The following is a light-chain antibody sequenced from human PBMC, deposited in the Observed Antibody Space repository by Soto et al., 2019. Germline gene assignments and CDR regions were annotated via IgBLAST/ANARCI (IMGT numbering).Light chain of an antibody. V-gene: IGKV3-15*01. CDR3: QQYDIWPRT. Sequence: EIVMTQSPATLSVSPGERATLSCRASQSVSSNLAWYQQKPGQAPRLLIYGASTRATCIPARFSGSGSGTEFTLTIGSLQSEDVAVYYCQQYDIWPRTFGQGTKVEIK. CDR1: QSVSSN. CDR2: GAS. J-gene: IGKJ1*01.